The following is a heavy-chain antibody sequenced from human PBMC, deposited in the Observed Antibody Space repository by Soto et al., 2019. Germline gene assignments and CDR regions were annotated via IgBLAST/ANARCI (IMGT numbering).Heavy chain of an antibody. D-gene: IGHD5-18*01. J-gene: IGHJ4*02. CDR3: ARIKSGFSYGSIIDF. V-gene: IGHV4-59*01. Sequence: PSETLSLSCSVSGGSINNFHWSWIRQPPGKGLEWIGFVFYSGRTTYNPSLQSRVTISVDTSHNHFSLKLRSVTAADTATYYCARIKSGFSYGSIIDFWGQGKLVTSPQ. CDR1: GGSINNFH. CDR2: VFYSGRT.